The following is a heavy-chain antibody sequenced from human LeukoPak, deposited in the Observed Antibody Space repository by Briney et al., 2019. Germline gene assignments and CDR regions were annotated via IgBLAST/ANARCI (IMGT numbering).Heavy chain of an antibody. CDR1: GYSFTSYW. V-gene: IGHV5-51*01. CDR2: IYPGDSDT. Sequence: GESLKISCQGFGYSFTSYWIAWVRQMPGKGLERMGIIYPGDSDTRYSPSFQGQVTMSADKSINTAYLQWNSLRASDTAIYYCARLFSSVFIVVFDIGGKGKRVTVS. J-gene: IGHJ3*02. CDR3: ARLFSSVFIVVFDI. D-gene: IGHD2-15*01.